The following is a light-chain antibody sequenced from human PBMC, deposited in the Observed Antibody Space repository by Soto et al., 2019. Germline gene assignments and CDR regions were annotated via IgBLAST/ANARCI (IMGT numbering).Light chain of an antibody. Sequence: DIQMTQSPSSVSASVGDRVTITCRASQGISSWLAWYQQKPGKAPKLLIYDASSLESGDPARFSGSGSGTEFTLAISSLQSDDFATYYCQQYKSPPHTFGQGTRLEIK. V-gene: IGKV1-5*01. J-gene: IGKJ2*01. CDR3: QQYKSPPHT. CDR2: DAS. CDR1: QGISSW.